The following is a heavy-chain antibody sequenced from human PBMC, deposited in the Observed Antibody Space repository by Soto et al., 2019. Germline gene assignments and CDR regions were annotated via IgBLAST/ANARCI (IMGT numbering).Heavy chain of an antibody. CDR3: ASGGGGWAYYFDS. V-gene: IGHV4-39*01. CDR1: GGSISSSRYY. D-gene: IGHD5-12*01. CDR2: IDYSGST. Sequence: SETLSLTCTVSGGSISSSRYYWGWIRQPPGKGLEWIGSIDYSGSTYYNPSLKSRVTISVDTSKNQFSLKLSSVTSADTAVYYCASGGGGWAYYFDSWGQGTLVTVSS. J-gene: IGHJ4*02.